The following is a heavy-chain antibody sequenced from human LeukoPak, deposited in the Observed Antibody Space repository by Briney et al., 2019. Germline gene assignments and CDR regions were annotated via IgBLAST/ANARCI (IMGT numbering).Heavy chain of an antibody. CDR2: ISANNANT. J-gene: IGHJ3*02. CDR3: ASHKYCSSTSCYAFDI. V-gene: IGHV1-18*01. CDR1: GDTFISYG. Sequence: APVKVSCKASGDTFISYGISWVRQAPGQGLEWMGWISANNANTNYAQKLQGRVTMTTDTSTSTAYMELRSLRSDDTAVYYCASHKYCSSTSCYAFDIWGQGTMVTVSS. D-gene: IGHD2-2*01.